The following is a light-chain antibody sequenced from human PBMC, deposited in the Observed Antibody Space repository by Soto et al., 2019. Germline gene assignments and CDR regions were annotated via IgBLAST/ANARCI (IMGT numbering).Light chain of an antibody. J-gene: IGLJ1*01. Sequence: QSVLTRPASVSGSPGQSITISCTGTSSDVGGYNYVSWYQQHPGKAPKLMIYDVSYRPSGVSNRFSGSKSGNTASLTISGLQAEDEADYYCNSYTSSSTLVFGSGTKVTVL. CDR3: NSYTSSSTLV. CDR2: DVS. V-gene: IGLV2-14*01. CDR1: SSDVGGYNY.